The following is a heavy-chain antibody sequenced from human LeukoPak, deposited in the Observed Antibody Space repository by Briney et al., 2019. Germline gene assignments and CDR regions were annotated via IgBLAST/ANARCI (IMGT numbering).Heavy chain of an antibody. Sequence: GGSLRLSCAASGFTFRTYEMSWVRQAPGKGLEWVSYISGTSSIIHYADSVKGRFTISRDNAKNSLYLQMNSLRAEDTAVYYYARDLNYGNSNPYYFDYWGPGTLVTVSS. D-gene: IGHD4-23*01. CDR1: GFTFRTYE. CDR3: ARDLNYGNSNPYYFDY. V-gene: IGHV3-48*03. J-gene: IGHJ4*02. CDR2: ISGTSSII.